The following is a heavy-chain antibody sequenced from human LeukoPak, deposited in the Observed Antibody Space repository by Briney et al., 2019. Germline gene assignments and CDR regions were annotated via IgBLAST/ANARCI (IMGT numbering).Heavy chain of an antibody. CDR3: AKGAYSGSYFDY. J-gene: IGHJ4*02. Sequence: GRSLRLSCAASGFTFSSYGMHWVRQAPGKGLEWVAVISYDGSNKYYADSAKGRFTISRDNSKNTLYLQMNSLRAEDTAVYYCAKGAYSGSYFDYWGQGTLVTVSS. CDR2: ISYDGSNK. D-gene: IGHD1-26*01. V-gene: IGHV3-30*18. CDR1: GFTFSSYG.